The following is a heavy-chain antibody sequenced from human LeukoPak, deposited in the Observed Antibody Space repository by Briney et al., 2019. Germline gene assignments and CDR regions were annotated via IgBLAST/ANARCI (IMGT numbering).Heavy chain of an antibody. Sequence: SETLSLTCTVSGGSISSYYWSWIRQPAGKGLEWIGRIYTSGSTNYNPSLKSRVTMSVDTSKNQFSLKLSSVTAADTAVYYCARRGLLLGYYYYYYMDVWGKGTTVTVSS. CDR3: ARRGLLLGYYYYYYMDV. V-gene: IGHV4-4*07. CDR1: GGSISSYY. D-gene: IGHD2-2*01. J-gene: IGHJ6*03. CDR2: IYTSGST.